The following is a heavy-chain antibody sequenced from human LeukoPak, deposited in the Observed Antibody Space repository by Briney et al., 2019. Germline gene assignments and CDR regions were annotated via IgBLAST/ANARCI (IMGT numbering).Heavy chain of an antibody. CDR3: ARVSGGSYSLGGDFDS. Sequence: GGSLRLSCAASGFTFSNAWMSWVRQAPGRGLEWVGRIKSKTDGGTTDYAVPVKGRFTISRDDSKNTLYLQMNSLKTEDTAVYYCARVSGGSYSLGGDFDSWGQGTLVTVSS. J-gene: IGHJ4*02. D-gene: IGHD1-26*01. CDR1: GFTFSNAW. V-gene: IGHV3-15*01. CDR2: IKSKTDGGTT.